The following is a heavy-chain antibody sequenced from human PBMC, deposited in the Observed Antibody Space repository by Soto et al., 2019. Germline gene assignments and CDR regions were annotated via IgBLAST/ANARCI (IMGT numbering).Heavy chain of an antibody. CDR2: IYYSGST. D-gene: IGHD1-20*01. CDR3: ARDGITGTSDY. V-gene: IGHV4-61*01. J-gene: IGHJ4*02. Sequence: QVQLQESGPGLVKPSETLSLTCTVSGGSVSSGSYYWSWIRQPPGKGLEWIGYIYYSGSTNYNPPLKSRVTISVDTSKNQFSLKLSSVTAADTAVYYCARDGITGTSDYWGQGTLVTVSS. CDR1: GGSVSSGSYY.